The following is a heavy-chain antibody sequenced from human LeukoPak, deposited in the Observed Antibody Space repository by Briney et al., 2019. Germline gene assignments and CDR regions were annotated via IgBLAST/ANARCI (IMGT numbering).Heavy chain of an antibody. CDR2: ISGSGGST. V-gene: IGHV3-23*01. CDR1: GFTFSSYG. D-gene: IGHD5-24*01. J-gene: IGHJ3*02. Sequence: PGGSLRLSCAASGFTFSSYGMSWVRQAPGKGLEWVSAISGSGGSTYYADSVKGRFTISRDNSKNTLYLQMNSLRAEDTAVYYCAREGWLQFDLGAFDIWGQGTMVTVSS. CDR3: AREGWLQFDLGAFDI.